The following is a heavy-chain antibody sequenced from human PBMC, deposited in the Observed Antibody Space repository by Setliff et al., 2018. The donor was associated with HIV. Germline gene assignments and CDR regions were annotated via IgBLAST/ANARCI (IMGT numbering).Heavy chain of an antibody. J-gene: IGHJ4*02. CDR2: TYNSGST. V-gene: IGHV4-38-2*02. Sequence: PSETLSLTCTVSGYSISSDYYWGWIRQSPGKGLEWIGSTYNSGSTYYNPSLKSRAMISVDTSNNQFSLKVISVTAADTAVYYCASLLPYSSGWYDFDYWGQGTLVTVSS. D-gene: IGHD6-13*01. CDR1: GYSISSDYY. CDR3: ASLLPYSSGWYDFDY.